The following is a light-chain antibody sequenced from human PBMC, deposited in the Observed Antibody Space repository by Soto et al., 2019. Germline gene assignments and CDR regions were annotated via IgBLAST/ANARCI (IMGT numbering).Light chain of an antibody. Sequence: DIQMTQSPSSLSSSVGDRVTITCRASQTISDFLNWYKHKPGKAPKLLRYAASSLHGGGPSRFSGSGLGTDFTLTISSLKREDFETYYCQQSHITQYSFGQGTKVDIK. CDR3: QQSHITQYS. CDR2: AAS. V-gene: IGKV1-39*01. J-gene: IGKJ2*03. CDR1: QTISDF.